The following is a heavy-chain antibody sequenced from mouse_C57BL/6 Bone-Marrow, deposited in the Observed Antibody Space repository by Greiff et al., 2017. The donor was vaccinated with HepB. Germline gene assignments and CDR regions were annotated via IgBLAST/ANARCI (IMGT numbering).Heavy chain of an antibody. D-gene: IGHD2-4*01. CDR3: ARRDDYSWFAY. Sequence: EVKLMESGPVLVKPGASVKMSCKASGYTFTDYYMNWVKQSHGKSLEWIGVINPYNGGTSYNQKFKGKATLTVDKSSSTAYMELNSLTSEDSAVYYCARRDDYSWFAYWGQGTLVTVSA. V-gene: IGHV1-19*01. CDR2: INPYNGGT. J-gene: IGHJ3*01. CDR1: GYTFTDYY.